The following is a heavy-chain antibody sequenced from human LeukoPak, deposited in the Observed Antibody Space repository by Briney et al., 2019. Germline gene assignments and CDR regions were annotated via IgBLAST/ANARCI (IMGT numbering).Heavy chain of an antibody. CDR2: ISAYNGNT. CDR3: ASGYYYDSADYYGMDV. CDR1: GYTFTSYG. J-gene: IGHJ6*02. Sequence: ASVKVSCKASGYTFTSYGIRWVRQAPGQGLEWMGWISAYNGNTNYAQKLQGRVTMTTDTSTSTAYMELRSLRSDDTAVYYCASGYYYDSADYYGMDVWGQGTTVTVSS. V-gene: IGHV1-18*01. D-gene: IGHD3-22*01.